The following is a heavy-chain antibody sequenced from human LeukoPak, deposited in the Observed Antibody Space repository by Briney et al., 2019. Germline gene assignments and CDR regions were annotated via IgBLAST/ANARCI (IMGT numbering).Heavy chain of an antibody. CDR1: GYTFNGYY. Sequence: ASVKVSCKASGYTFNGYYIHWVRQAPGQGLEWMGWINPNSGGTTYAQQFQGRVTMTRDTSISTAYMELTRLGSDDTAVYYCARDSGSSSWEFDYWGQGTLATVSS. CDR3: ARDSGSSSWEFDY. V-gene: IGHV1-2*02. D-gene: IGHD6-13*01. J-gene: IGHJ4*02. CDR2: INPNSGGT.